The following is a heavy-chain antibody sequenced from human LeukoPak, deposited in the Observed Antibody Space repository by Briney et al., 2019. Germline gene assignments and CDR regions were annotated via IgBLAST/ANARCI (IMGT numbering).Heavy chain of an antibody. CDR3: ARGKYYFDY. J-gene: IGHJ4*02. V-gene: IGHV4-59*01. Sequence: SETLSLTCTVSVDSISGYYWSWIRQPPGKGLEWIGYMYYSENTNYNPSLKSRLTTSLDTSKNQFSLKLSSVTAADTAVYYCARGKYYFDYWGQGTLVTVSS. CDR2: MYYSENT. CDR1: VDSISGYY.